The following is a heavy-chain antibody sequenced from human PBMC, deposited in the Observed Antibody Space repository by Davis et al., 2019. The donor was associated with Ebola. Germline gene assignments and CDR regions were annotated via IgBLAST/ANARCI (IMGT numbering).Heavy chain of an antibody. J-gene: IGHJ6*04. D-gene: IGHD3-3*01. Sequence: GESLKISCTDSVITFSSYAMTWVRQAPGKGLEWVSALSGSGGSTYYADSVKGRFTISRDNSKKTLYLQMNSLRDEDTAVYYCAKSGLSFGVVKYHYGMDVWGKGTTVTVSS. CDR1: VITFSSYA. CDR2: LSGSGGST. CDR3: AKSGLSFGVVKYHYGMDV. V-gene: IGHV3-23*01.